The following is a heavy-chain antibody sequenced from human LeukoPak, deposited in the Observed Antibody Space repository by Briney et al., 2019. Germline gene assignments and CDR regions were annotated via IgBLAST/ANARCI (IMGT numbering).Heavy chain of an antibody. CDR1: GGSFSGYY. V-gene: IGHV4-34*01. D-gene: IGHD3-22*01. Sequence: SETLSLTCAVYGGSFSGYYWSWIRQPPGKGLEWIGEINHSGSTNYNPSLKSRVTISVDTSKNQFSLKLSPVTAADTAVYYCARRVYYDSSGYYPYWGQGTLVTVSS. CDR2: INHSGST. J-gene: IGHJ4*02. CDR3: ARRVYYDSSGYYPY.